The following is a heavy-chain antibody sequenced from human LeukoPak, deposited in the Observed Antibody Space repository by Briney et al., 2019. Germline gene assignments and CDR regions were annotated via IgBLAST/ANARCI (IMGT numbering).Heavy chain of an antibody. CDR1: GFTFGGYG. J-gene: IGHJ4*02. D-gene: IGHD1-14*01. Sequence: GGSLRLSCAGSGFTFGGYGMHWFRQTPGKGLEWVAVIAYDGSRAFYADSVKGRFTISRDNSKNTMSVQMNDLRAEDTAVYYCTRYNNDHFDYWGQGTLVTVSS. V-gene: IGHV3-33*01. CDR2: IAYDGSRA. CDR3: TRYNNDHFDY.